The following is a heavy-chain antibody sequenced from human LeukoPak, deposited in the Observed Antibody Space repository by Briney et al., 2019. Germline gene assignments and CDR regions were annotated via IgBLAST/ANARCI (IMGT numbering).Heavy chain of an antibody. V-gene: IGHV1-18*01. CDR2: ISAYNGNT. D-gene: IGHD3-22*01. CDR3: ARGLPTYYYDSSGYYYGFDY. CDR1: GYTFTSYG. Sequence: ASVKVSCKASGYTFTSYGISWVRQAPGQGLEWMGWISAYNGNTNYAQKLRGRVTLTTDTSTSTAYMELRSLRSDDTAVYYCARGLPTYYYDSSGYYYGFDYWGQGTLVTVSS. J-gene: IGHJ4*02.